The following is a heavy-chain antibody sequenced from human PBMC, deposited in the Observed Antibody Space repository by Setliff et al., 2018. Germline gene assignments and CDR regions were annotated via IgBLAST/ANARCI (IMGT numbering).Heavy chain of an antibody. J-gene: IGHJ6*03. D-gene: IGHD3-3*01. CDR3: ARGRHPPWSGYPYYYMDV. CDR2: IIPIFGTA. V-gene: IGHV1-69*06. Sequence: GASVKVSCKASGFTLTSYPIHWVRQAPGQRLEWMGWIIPIFGTANYAQKFQGRVTITADKSTSTAYMELSSLRSEDTAVYYCARGRHPPWSGYPYYYMDVWGKGTTVTVSS. CDR1: GFTLTSYP.